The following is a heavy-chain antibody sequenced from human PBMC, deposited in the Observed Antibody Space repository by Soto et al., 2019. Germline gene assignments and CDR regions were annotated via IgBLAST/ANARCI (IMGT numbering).Heavy chain of an antibody. J-gene: IGHJ5*02. Sequence: GGSLRLSYAASGFTFSSYAMSWVRQAPGKGLEWVSAISGSGGSTYYADSVKGRFTISRDNSKNTLYLQMNSLRAEDTAVYYCAKDFVTAGYYYDSSGYCDHWGQGTLVTVSS. CDR3: AKDFVTAGYYYDSSGYCDH. CDR1: GFTFSSYA. V-gene: IGHV3-23*01. CDR2: ISGSGGST. D-gene: IGHD3-22*01.